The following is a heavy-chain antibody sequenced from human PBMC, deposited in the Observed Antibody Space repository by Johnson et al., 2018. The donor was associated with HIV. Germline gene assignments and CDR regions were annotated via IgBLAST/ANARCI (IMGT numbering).Heavy chain of an antibody. CDR1: GFTFGTYL. V-gene: IGHV3-7*02. CDR2: IKEDGSEK. D-gene: IGHD6-19*01. J-gene: IGHJ3*02. CDR3: ARYEAVAPGSAFDI. Sequence: MQLVESGGGLVQPGGSLRLSCAASGFTFGTYLMSWVRQAPGKGLEWVTNIKEDGSEKYYVDSVRGRLTISRDNAKNSLYLQMNSLRAEDTAVYYCARYEAVAPGSAFDIWGQGTVVTVSS.